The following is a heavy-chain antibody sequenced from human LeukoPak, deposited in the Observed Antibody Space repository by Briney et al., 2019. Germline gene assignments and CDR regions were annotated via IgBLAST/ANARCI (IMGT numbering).Heavy chain of an antibody. CDR3: AKDRDGDYQKIDY. V-gene: IGHV3-23*01. D-gene: IGHD4-17*01. J-gene: IGHJ4*02. CDR1: GFTFSSYA. CDR2: ISGSGGST. Sequence: GGSLRLSCAASGFTFSSYAMSWVRQAPGKGLEWVSAISGSGGSTYYAGSVKGRFTISRGNSKNTLYLQMNSLRAEDTAVYYCAKDRDGDYQKIDYWGQGTLVTVSS.